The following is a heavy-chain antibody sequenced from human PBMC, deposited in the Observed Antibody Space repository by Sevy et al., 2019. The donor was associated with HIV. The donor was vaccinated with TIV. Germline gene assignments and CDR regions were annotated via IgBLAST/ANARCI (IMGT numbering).Heavy chain of an antibody. CDR1: GFTFSNAW. V-gene: IGHV3-15*01. CDR2: IKSKTDGGTT. Sequence: GGSLRLSCAASGFTFSNAWMSWVRQAPGKGLEWVGRIKSKTDGGTTDYAAPVKGRFTISRDDSKNTLYLQMNSLKTEDTAVYYSTTDRVRSIAVSGTYYYDSSGMDVWGQGTTVTVSS. CDR3: TTDRVRSIAVSGTYYYDSSGMDV. J-gene: IGHJ6*02. D-gene: IGHD3-22*01.